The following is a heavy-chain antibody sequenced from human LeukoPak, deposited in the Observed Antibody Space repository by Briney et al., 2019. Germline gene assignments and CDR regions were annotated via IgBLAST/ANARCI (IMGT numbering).Heavy chain of an antibody. J-gene: IGHJ4*02. CDR1: GFTFSSYG. Sequence: GGSLRLSCAASGFTFSSYGMHWVRQAPGKGLEWVAVISYDGSNKYYADSVKGRFTISRDNSKNTLYLQMNSLRAEDTAVYYCARSGLDQNGFTDYWGQGTLVTVSS. V-gene: IGHV3-30*03. CDR3: ARSGLDQNGFTDY. CDR2: ISYDGSNK. D-gene: IGHD3-10*01.